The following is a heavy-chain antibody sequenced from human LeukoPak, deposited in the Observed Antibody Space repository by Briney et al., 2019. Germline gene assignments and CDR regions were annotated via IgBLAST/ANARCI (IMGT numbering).Heavy chain of an antibody. V-gene: IGHV3-23*01. CDR3: AKDQKPDSGYDIDY. Sequence: GGPLRLPCAASGFTQSTYGVYGVRQAPRKGLEGVSVIFGRGVSTYYADSVKGRFTISRDKSKNTLYLQMHSLRAEDTAVYYCAKDQKPDSGYDIDYWGQGTLVTVSS. CDR2: IFGRGVST. J-gene: IGHJ4*02. D-gene: IGHD5-12*01. CDR1: GFTQSTYG.